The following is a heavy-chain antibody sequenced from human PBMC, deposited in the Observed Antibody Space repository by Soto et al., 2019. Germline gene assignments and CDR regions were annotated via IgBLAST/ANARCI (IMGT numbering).Heavy chain of an antibody. CDR3: ASRYDSSDY. J-gene: IGHJ4*02. D-gene: IGHD3-22*01. CDR1: GGTFSSYT. Sequence: QVQLVQSGAEVKKPGSSVKVSCKASGGTFSSYTISWVRQAPGQGLEWMGRIIPILGIANYAQKFQGRVTITAKKSTSTAYMELSSLRSEETAVYYCASRYDSSDYWGQGTLVTVSS. V-gene: IGHV1-69*02. CDR2: IIPILGIA.